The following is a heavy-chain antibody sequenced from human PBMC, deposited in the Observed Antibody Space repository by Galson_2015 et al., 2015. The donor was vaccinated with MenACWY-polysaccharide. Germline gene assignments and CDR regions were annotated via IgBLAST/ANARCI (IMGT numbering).Heavy chain of an antibody. CDR3: ARHEWGIGDS. D-gene: IGHD1-26*01. V-gene: IGHV5-51*01. CDR2: FYPANSDT. J-gene: IGHJ4*02. Sequence: QSGAEVKKPGESLKISCTGSGYSFSSSWIGWVRQMPGKGLEWVAIFYPANSDTRYSPSFQGQVTISADKSISTAYIQWSSLKASDTAIYYCARHEWGIGDSWGQGTLVTVSS. CDR1: GYSFSSSW.